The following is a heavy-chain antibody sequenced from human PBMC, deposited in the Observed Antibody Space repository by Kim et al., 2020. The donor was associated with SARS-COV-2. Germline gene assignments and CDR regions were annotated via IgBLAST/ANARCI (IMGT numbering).Heavy chain of an antibody. J-gene: IGHJ5*02. Sequence: GGSLRLSCAVSGFTFSDYSMNWVRQAPGKGLEWVAYIRNSATAIYYAASVKGRFTISRDNANNSLYLQMNSLRDDDTAVYYCARDPVGISTRVNWFDPW. CDR3: ARDPVGISTRVNWFDP. V-gene: IGHV3-48*02. CDR1: GFTFSDYS. CDR2: IRNSATAI. D-gene: IGHD1-26*01.